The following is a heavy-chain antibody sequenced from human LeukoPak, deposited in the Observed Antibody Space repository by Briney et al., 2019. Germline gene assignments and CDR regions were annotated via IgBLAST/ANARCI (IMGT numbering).Heavy chain of an antibody. V-gene: IGHV3-30*18. Sequence: GGSLRLSCAASGFTFSNFGMHWVRQAPGKGLEWVAVISYDGSNKYYADSVKGRFTISRDNCKNTVYLQMNSLRAEDTAVYYCAKAFTSVVRGAMGNWGQGTLVTVSS. CDR3: AKAFTSVVRGAMGN. J-gene: IGHJ4*02. CDR2: ISYDGSNK. CDR1: GFTFSNFG. D-gene: IGHD3-10*01.